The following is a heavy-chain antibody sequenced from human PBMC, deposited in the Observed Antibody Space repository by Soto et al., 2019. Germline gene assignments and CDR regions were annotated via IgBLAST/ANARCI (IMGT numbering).Heavy chain of an antibody. CDR2: IIPIFGTA. Sequence: ASVKVSCKASGGTFSSDAISWVRQAPGQGLEWMGGIIPIFGTANYAQKFQGRVMITADESTSTAYMELSSLRSEDTAVYYCARDSPMVRGVYYGMDVWGQGTTVTVSS. J-gene: IGHJ6*02. CDR1: GGTFSSDA. CDR3: ARDSPMVRGVYYGMDV. V-gene: IGHV1-69*13. D-gene: IGHD3-10*01.